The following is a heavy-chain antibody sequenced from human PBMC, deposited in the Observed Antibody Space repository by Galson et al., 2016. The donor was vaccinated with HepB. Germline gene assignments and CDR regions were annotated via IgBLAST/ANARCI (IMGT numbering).Heavy chain of an antibody. J-gene: IGHJ3*02. CDR2: ISTRSSYI. V-gene: IGHV3-21*01. CDR3: ARTRPRAGAFDI. Sequence: SLRLSCAASGFTFSISSMNWVRQAPGKGLEWVSSISTRSSYIYYADSVKGRFTISRDNAKNSLYLQMNSLRAEDTAVYYCARTRPRAGAFDIWGQGTMVTVSS. CDR1: GFTFSISS.